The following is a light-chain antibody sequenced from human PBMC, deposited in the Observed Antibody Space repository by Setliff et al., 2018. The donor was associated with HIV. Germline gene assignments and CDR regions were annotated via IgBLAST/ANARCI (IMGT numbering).Light chain of an antibody. Sequence: QSVLAQPASVSGSPGQSITISCGGNSSNIGTYNLVSWYQQHPDKAHQLTIFEVNKRPSGVSDRFSGSKSGNTASLTISGLQAEDEADYYCSSYAGADTVDVFGTGTKVTVL. J-gene: IGLJ1*01. V-gene: IGLV2-23*02. CDR2: EVN. CDR3: SSYAGADTVDV. CDR1: SSNIGTYNL.